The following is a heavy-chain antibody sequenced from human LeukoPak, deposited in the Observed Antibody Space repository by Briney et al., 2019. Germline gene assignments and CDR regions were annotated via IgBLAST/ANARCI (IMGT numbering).Heavy chain of an antibody. CDR3: AREEDVRGLPDY. CDR1: GDSINRDGYH. D-gene: IGHD2-15*01. V-gene: IGHV4-31*02. CDR2: IHYSGST. Sequence: SETLSLTCTLSGDSINRDGYHWTWIRQHPGKGLEWIGYIHYSGSTSYNPSLQSRVSISLDSSQNQFSLNLHSVTAADTAVYYCAREEDVRGLPDYWGQGTLVTVSS. J-gene: IGHJ4*02.